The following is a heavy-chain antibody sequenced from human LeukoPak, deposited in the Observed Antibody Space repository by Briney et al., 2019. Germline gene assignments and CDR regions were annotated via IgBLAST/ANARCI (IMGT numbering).Heavy chain of an antibody. CDR1: GFTFSSYS. CDR2: ISSSSSYI. D-gene: IGHD2/OR15-2a*01. J-gene: IGHJ4*02. V-gene: IGHV3-21*01. Sequence: GGSLRLSCAASGFTFSSYSMNWVRQAPGKGLEWVSSISSSSSYIYYADSVKGRFTISRDNAKNSLYLQMNSLRAEDTAVYYCARHLFGVNIVGNYFDSWGQGTLVTVSS. CDR3: ARHLFGVNIVGNYFDS.